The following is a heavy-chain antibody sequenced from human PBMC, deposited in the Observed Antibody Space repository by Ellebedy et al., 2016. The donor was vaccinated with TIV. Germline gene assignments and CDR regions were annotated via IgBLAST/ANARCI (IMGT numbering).Heavy chain of an antibody. V-gene: IGHV3-21*01. CDR3: ERDRYCSSNSCQHPYYNYYGMDV. Sequence: GESLKISCAASGFTFSSYSMNWVRQAPGKGLEWVSSISRSSSYIYYADSVKGRFTISRDNAKNSLYLQMNSLRAEDTAVYYCERDRYCSSNSCQHPYYNYYGMDVWGQGATVAVSS. J-gene: IGHJ6*02. D-gene: IGHD2-2*01. CDR1: GFTFSSYS. CDR2: ISRSSSYI.